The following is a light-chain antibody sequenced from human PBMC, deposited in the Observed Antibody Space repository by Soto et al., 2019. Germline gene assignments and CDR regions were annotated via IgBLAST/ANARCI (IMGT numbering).Light chain of an antibody. Sequence: DVVVTQSPLSLPVTLGQPASISCRSSQSLVHSDGNTYLNWYQQRSGQSPRRLLYRVSNLDSGVKDRSGGSGRGSIFTLSISRVEAEDVGMSYGMAGKHWPRSFGQGTKVKIK. CDR2: RVS. V-gene: IGKV2-30*02. J-gene: IGKJ1*01. CDR3: MAGKHWPRS. CDR1: QSLVHSDGNTY.